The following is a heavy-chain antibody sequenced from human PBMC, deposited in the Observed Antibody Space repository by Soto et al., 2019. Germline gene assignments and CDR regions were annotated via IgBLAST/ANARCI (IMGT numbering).Heavy chain of an antibody. V-gene: IGHV3-30*18. D-gene: IGHD5-12*01. J-gene: IGHJ4*02. CDR1: GFTFSSYG. CDR3: AKDGSGYDSVGYFDY. Sequence: GGSLRLSCAASGFTFSSYGMHWVRQAPGKGLEWVAVISYDGSNKYYADSVKGRFTISRDNSKNTLYLQMNSLRAEDTAVYYCAKDGSGYDSVGYFDYWGQGTLVTVSS. CDR2: ISYDGSNK.